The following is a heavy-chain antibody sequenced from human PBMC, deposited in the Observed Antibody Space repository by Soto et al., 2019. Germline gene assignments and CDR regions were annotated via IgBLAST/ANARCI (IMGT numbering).Heavy chain of an antibody. CDR3: AKLEQGLVRDYYYGMDV. CDR1: GFTFSSYG. J-gene: IGHJ6*02. D-gene: IGHD6-19*01. V-gene: IGHV3-30*18. Sequence: QVQLVESGGGVVQPGRSLRLSCAASGFTFSSYGMHWVRQAPGKGLEWVAVISYDGSNKYYADSVKGRFTISRDNSKNTLYLQMNSLRAEDTAVYYCAKLEQGLVRDYYYGMDVWGQGTTVTVSS. CDR2: ISYDGSNK.